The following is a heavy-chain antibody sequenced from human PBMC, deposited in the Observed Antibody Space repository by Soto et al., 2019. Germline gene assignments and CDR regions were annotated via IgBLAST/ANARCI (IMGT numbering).Heavy chain of an antibody. Sequence: SETLSLTCTVSGGSISSYYLSWIRQPPGKGLEWIGYIYYSGSTNYNPSLKSRVTISVDTSKNQFSLKLSSVTAADTAVYYCARVRGYSYDNWFDPWGQGTLVTVSS. CDR1: GGSISSYY. CDR2: IYYSGST. V-gene: IGHV4-59*01. J-gene: IGHJ5*02. D-gene: IGHD5-18*01. CDR3: ARVRGYSYDNWFDP.